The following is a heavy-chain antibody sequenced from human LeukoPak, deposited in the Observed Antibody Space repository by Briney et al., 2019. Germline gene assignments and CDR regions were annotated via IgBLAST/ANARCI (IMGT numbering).Heavy chain of an antibody. CDR1: GGSFSGYY. V-gene: IGHV4-34*01. D-gene: IGHD6-19*01. J-gene: IGHJ4*02. CDR3: ARGRDSSGWRPTDY. CDR2: INHSGST. Sequence: SETLSLTCAVYGGSFSGYYWSWIRQPPGKGLEWIGEINHSGSTNYNPSLKRRVTISVDTSKNQFSLKLSSVTAADTAVYYCARGRDSSGWRPTDYWGQGTLVTVSS.